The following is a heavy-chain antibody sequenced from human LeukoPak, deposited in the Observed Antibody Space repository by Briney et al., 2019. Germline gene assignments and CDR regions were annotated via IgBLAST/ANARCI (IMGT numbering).Heavy chain of an antibody. CDR1: GDSISSGTYY. CDR2: VCSSGNT. J-gene: IGHJ5*02. CDR3: ARGVGSSSSNWFDP. V-gene: IGHV4-61*02. Sequence: PSETLSLTCTVSGDSISSGTYYWSWIRQPAGKGLEWIGRVCSSGNTNYNPSLKSRVTISIDTSKNQFSLKLSSVTAADTAAYYCARGVGSSSSNWFDPWGQGTLVTVSS. D-gene: IGHD6-6*01.